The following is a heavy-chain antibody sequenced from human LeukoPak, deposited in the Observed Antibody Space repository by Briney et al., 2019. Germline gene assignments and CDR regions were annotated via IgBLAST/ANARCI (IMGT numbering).Heavy chain of an antibody. CDR1: GGTFSSYA. Sequence: ASVKVSCKASGGTFSSYAISWVRQAPGQGLEWMGWISAYNGNTNYAQKLQGRVTMTTDTSTSTAYMELRSLRSDDTAVYYCARVLDYYGSGSYYNEFDYWGQGTLVTVSS. V-gene: IGHV1-18*01. J-gene: IGHJ4*02. D-gene: IGHD3-10*01. CDR3: ARVLDYYGSGSYYNEFDY. CDR2: ISAYNGNT.